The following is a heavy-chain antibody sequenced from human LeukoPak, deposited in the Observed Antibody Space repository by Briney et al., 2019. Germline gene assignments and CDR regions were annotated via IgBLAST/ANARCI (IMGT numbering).Heavy chain of an antibody. Sequence: SETLSLTCTVSGYSISSGYYWGWIRQPPGKGLEWIGSIYHSGSTYYNPSLKSRVTISVDTSKNQFSLKLSSVTAADTAVYYCARTRAGYYYYYMDVWGKGTTVTIS. CDR2: IYHSGST. CDR3: ARTRAGYYYYYMDV. D-gene: IGHD6-19*01. CDR1: GYSISSGYY. V-gene: IGHV4-38-2*02. J-gene: IGHJ6*03.